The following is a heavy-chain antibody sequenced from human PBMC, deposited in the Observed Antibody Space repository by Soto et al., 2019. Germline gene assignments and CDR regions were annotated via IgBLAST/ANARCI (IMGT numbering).Heavy chain of an antibody. Sequence: QVQLQESGPGLVKPSQTLSLTCTVSGGSISSGGYYWSWIRQHPGKGLEWIGYIYYSGSTYYNPSLKSRVTISVDTSKHQFALKLSSETAADTAVYYCARARTDYSDSKCAFDIWGQGTMVTVSS. J-gene: IGHJ3*02. CDR3: ARARTDYSDSKCAFDI. CDR1: GGSISSGGYY. V-gene: IGHV4-31*03. CDR2: IYYSGST. D-gene: IGHD3-22*01.